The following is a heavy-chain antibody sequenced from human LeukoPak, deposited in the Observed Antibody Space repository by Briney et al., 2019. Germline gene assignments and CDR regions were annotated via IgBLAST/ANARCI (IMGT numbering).Heavy chain of an antibody. CDR2: IKQDGSEK. CDR3: ARDEQWLALGTFDY. V-gene: IGHV3-7*01. CDR1: GFTFSSYW. Sequence: PGGSLRLSCAASGFTFSSYWMSWVRQAPGKGLECVANIKQDGSEKYYVDSVKGRFTISRDNAKNSLYLQMNSLRAEDTAVYYCARDEQWLALGTFDYWGQGTLVTVSS. J-gene: IGHJ4*02. D-gene: IGHD6-19*01.